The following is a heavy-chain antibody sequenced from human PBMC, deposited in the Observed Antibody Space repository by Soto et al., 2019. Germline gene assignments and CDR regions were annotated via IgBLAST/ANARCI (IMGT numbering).Heavy chain of an antibody. CDR2: IYYSGST. V-gene: IGHV4-31*03. Sequence: QVQLQELGPGLVKPSQTLSLTCTVSGGSISSGGYYWSWIRQHPGKGLEWIGYIYYSGSTYYNPSLKSRVTISVDTSKNQFSLKLSSVTAADTAVYYCARGGHLGGSGFSGCAFDIWGQGTMVTVSS. J-gene: IGHJ3*02. CDR1: GGSISSGGYY. D-gene: IGHD3-3*01. CDR3: ARGGHLGGSGFSGCAFDI.